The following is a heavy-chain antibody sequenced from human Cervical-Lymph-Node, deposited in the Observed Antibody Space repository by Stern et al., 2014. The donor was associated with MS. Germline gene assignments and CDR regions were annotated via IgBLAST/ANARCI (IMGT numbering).Heavy chain of an antibody. CDR3: ARLEYSHGSYFFDY. CDR1: GGSISSTNW. J-gene: IGHJ4*02. D-gene: IGHD5-18*01. Sequence: QVQLQESGPGLVKPSGTLSLSCAVSGGSISSTNWWTWVRQPPGKGLEWIGEIYHTGNTNYNPSLKSRVTISVDKSKSQFSLNLSSVTAADTAIYYCARLEYSHGSYFFDYWGQGTLVTVSS. CDR2: IYHTGNT. V-gene: IGHV4-4*02.